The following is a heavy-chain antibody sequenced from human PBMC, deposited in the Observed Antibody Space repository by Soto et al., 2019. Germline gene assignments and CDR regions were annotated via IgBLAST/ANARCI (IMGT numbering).Heavy chain of an antibody. V-gene: IGHV1-69*02. D-gene: IGHD1-26*01. J-gene: IGHJ6*02. CDR1: GGTFSSYT. CDR2: IIPILGIA. Sequence: ASVKVSCKASGGTFSSYTISWVRQAPGQGLEWMGRIIPILGIANYAQKFQGRVTITADKSTSTAYMELSSLRSEDTAVYYCARPGNSGSYYNYYYYGMDVWGQGTRSPSP. CDR3: ARPGNSGSYYNYYYYGMDV.